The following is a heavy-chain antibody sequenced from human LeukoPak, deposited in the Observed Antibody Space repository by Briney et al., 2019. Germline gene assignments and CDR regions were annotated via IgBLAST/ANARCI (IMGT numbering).Heavy chain of an antibody. Sequence: ASVKVSCKASGYTFTGYYMHWVRQAPGQGLEWMGWINPNSGGTNYAQKFQGRVTVTRDTSINTAYMELSRLRSDDTAVYYCSRGGWESHHLYDYWGQGTLVTVSS. J-gene: IGHJ4*02. V-gene: IGHV1-2*02. CDR2: INPNSGGT. D-gene: IGHD1-26*01. CDR3: SRGGWESHHLYDY. CDR1: GYTFTGYY.